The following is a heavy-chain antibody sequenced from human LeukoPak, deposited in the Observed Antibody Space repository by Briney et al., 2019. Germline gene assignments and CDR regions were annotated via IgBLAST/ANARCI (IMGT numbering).Heavy chain of an antibody. Sequence: SETLSLTCTVSGGSISSSSYYWGWIRQPPGKGLEWIGSIYYSGSTYYNPSLKSRVTISVDTSKNQFSLKLSSVTAADTAVYYCARVCGLLWFGESANWFDPWGQGTLVTVSS. D-gene: IGHD3-10*01. CDR3: ARVCGLLWFGESANWFDP. V-gene: IGHV4-39*07. J-gene: IGHJ5*02. CDR1: GGSISSSSYY. CDR2: IYYSGST.